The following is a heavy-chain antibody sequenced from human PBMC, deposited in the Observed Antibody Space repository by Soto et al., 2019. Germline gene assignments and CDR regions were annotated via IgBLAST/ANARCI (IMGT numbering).Heavy chain of an antibody. V-gene: IGHV3-7*03. Sequence: PGGSLRLSCAASGFTFSIYWMTWVRQAPGKGPECVANIKQDGSDKYYVDSVKGRFTISRDNAKNSLYLQMNSLRVEDTAVYYCARQTRSPESWGQGTLVTVSS. J-gene: IGHJ5*02. CDR1: GFTFSIYW. CDR3: ARQTRSPES. CDR2: IKQDGSDK.